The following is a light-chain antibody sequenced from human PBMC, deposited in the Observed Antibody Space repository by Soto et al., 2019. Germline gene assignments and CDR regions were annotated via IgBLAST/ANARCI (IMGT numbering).Light chain of an antibody. CDR2: TAS. Sequence: LLMAQSPATLSVSPGERVTLSCRASQSVSNNLAWYQQKPGQAPRLLIYTASTRATGIPARFSGSGSGTECTLTISSLQSEDFAVYYCQQYNNWPGTFGQGTRVEIK. CDR1: QSVSNN. J-gene: IGKJ1*01. V-gene: IGKV3-15*01. CDR3: QQYNNWPGT.